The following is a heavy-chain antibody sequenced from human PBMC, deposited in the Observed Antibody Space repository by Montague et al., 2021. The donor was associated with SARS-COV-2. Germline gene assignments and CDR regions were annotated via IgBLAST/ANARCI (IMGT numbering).Heavy chain of an antibody. CDR2: IRSKAYGGTT. CDR3: TRKLRGEHGY. V-gene: IGHV3-49*04. J-gene: IGHJ4*02. Sequence: SLRLSCAASGFTFGDYAMSWVRQAPGKGLEWVGFIRSKAYGGTTEYAASVKGSFTISRDDSKSIAYLQMNSLKTEDTAVYYCTRKLRGEHGYWGQGTLVTVSS. CDR1: GFTFGDYA. D-gene: IGHD1-7*01.